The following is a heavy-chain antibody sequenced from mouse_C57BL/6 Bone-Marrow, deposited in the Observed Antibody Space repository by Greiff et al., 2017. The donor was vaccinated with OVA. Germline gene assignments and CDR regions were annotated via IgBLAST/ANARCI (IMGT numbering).Heavy chain of an antibody. CDR3: SSRDGSLWFFDV. Sequence: VQLKQSGPELVKPGASVELSCKASGYSFTDYNMNWVKQSHGKSLEWIGVINPNYGTTSYNQKFKGKATLTVDQSSSTAYMQLNSLTSEDSAVYYCSSRDGSLWFFDVWGTGTAVTVSS. CDR1: GYSFTDYN. J-gene: IGHJ1*03. CDR2: INPNYGTT. V-gene: IGHV1-39*01. D-gene: IGHD1-1*01.